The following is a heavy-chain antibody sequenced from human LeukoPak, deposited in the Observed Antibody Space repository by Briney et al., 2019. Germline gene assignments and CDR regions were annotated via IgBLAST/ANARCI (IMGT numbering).Heavy chain of an antibody. Sequence: SVKVSCKASGGTFSSYAISWVRQAPGQGLEWMGGIIPIFGTANYAQKFQGRVTITTDEPTSTAYMELSSLRSEDTAVYYCARGTYSSGWYIGYFDYWGQGTLVTVSS. CDR1: GGTFSSYA. V-gene: IGHV1-69*05. CDR3: ARGTYSSGWYIGYFDY. CDR2: IIPIFGTA. J-gene: IGHJ4*02. D-gene: IGHD6-19*01.